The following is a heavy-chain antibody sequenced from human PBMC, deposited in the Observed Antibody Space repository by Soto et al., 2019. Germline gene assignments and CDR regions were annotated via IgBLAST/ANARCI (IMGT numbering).Heavy chain of an antibody. CDR3: ARAGSDYYYYYGMDV. J-gene: IGHJ6*02. Sequence: PSETLSLTCTVSGGSISSGDYHWSWIRQPPGKGLEWIGYIYSSGSTYYNASLKSRVTISIDTSKNQFSLNLNSVTAADTAVYYCARAGSDYYYYYGMDVWGQGTTVTVSS. CDR1: GGSISSGDYH. D-gene: IGHD2-21*02. V-gene: IGHV4-30-4*01. CDR2: IYSSGST.